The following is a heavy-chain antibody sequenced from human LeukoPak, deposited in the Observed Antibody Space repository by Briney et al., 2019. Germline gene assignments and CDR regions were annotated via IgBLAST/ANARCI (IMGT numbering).Heavy chain of an antibody. J-gene: IGHJ5*02. CDR2: IIPIFGTA. Sequence: SVTVSCTATGGTFISYAISWVRQAPGQGPEWMGGIIPIFGTANYAQKFQGRVTITTDESTSTAYMELSSLRSEDTAVYYCARGAGAGNNWFDPWGQGTLVTVSS. V-gene: IGHV1-69*05. CDR3: ARGAGAGNNWFDP. CDR1: GGTFISYA. D-gene: IGHD6-13*01.